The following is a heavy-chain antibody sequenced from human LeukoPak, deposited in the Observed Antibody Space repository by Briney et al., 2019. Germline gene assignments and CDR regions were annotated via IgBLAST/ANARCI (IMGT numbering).Heavy chain of an antibody. D-gene: IGHD5-18*01. CDR3: ARRGYSSKYFDY. CDR2: ISSGGDTM. Sequence: PGGSLRLSCAASGFTFSDYCMSWIRQAPGKGLEWVSYISSGGDTMYYADSVKGRFAISRDNAKTSLYLQMNSLRAEDTAIYYCARRGYSSKYFDYWGQGTLVTVSS. V-gene: IGHV3-11*01. CDR1: GFTFSDYC. J-gene: IGHJ4*02.